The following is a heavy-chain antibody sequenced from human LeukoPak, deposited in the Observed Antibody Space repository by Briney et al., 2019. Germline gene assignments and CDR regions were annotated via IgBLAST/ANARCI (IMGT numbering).Heavy chain of an antibody. V-gene: IGHV1-69*05. CDR3: ASRKSGFSYGSWFDP. D-gene: IGHD5-18*01. CDR1: GGTLSSYA. Sequence: SVKVSCKASGGTLSSYAISWVRQAPGQGLEWMGGINPIFGTANYAQKFQGRVTITTDASTSTAYMELSSLRSEDTAVYYCASRKSGFSYGSWFDPWGQGTLVTVSS. J-gene: IGHJ5*02. CDR2: INPIFGTA.